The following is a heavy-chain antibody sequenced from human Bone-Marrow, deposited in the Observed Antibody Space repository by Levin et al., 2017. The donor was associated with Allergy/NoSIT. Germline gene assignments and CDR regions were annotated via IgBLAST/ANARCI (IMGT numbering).Heavy chain of an antibody. CDR2: VSDNGDG. CDR3: ARELRRRVGSGFHH. Sequence: SETLSLTCTVSGGSINTHFWSWIRLPPGKGLEWIGYVSDNGDGNYNPSLLSRVTMSIETSKNQFSLRLKSVTAADTAVYYCARELRRRVGSGFHHWGQGLPVTVTS. CDR1: GGSINTHF. J-gene: IGHJ1*01. D-gene: IGHD2-21*01. V-gene: IGHV4-59*11.